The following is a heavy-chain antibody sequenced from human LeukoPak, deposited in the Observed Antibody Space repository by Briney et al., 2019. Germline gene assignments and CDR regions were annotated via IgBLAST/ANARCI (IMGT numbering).Heavy chain of an antibody. CDR1: GFTFDDYA. Sequence: GRSLRLSCAASGFTFDDYAMHWVRQAPGKGLEWVSGISWNSGSIGYADSVKGRFTISRDNAKNSLYLQMNSLRAEDTALYYCAKGYDFWSGYLDVWGQGTTVTVSS. J-gene: IGHJ6*02. V-gene: IGHV3-9*01. D-gene: IGHD3-3*01. CDR3: AKGYDFWSGYLDV. CDR2: ISWNSGSI.